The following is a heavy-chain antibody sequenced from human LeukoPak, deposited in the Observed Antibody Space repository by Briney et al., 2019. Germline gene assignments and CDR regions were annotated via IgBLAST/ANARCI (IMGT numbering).Heavy chain of an antibody. Sequence: PSETLSLTCTVSGGSISISSYYWGWIRQPPGKGLEWIGRIYYSGSTYYNPSLKSRVTISVDKSKTQFPLKLSSVTAADTAVYYCARHAEYCSSTSCYLGSAFDIWGQGTMVTVSS. CDR2: IYYSGST. D-gene: IGHD2-2*01. CDR1: GGSISISSYY. CDR3: ARHAEYCSSTSCYLGSAFDI. J-gene: IGHJ3*02. V-gene: IGHV4-39*01.